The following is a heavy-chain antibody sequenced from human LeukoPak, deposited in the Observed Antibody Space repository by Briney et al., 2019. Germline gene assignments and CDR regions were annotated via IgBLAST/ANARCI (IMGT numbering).Heavy chain of an antibody. D-gene: IGHD3-3*01. Sequence: ASVKVSCKASGYTFTSYYMHWVRQAPGQGLEWMGRINPNSGGTNYAQKFQGRVTMTRDTSISTAYMELSRLRSDDTAVYYCARGGWSGYSHAFDTWGQGTMVTVSS. J-gene: IGHJ3*02. V-gene: IGHV1-2*06. CDR2: INPNSGGT. CDR3: ARGGWSGYSHAFDT. CDR1: GYTFTSYY.